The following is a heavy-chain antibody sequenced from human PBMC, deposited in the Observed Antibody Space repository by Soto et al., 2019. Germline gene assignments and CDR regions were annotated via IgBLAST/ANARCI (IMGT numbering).Heavy chain of an antibody. V-gene: IGHV1-58*01. D-gene: IGHD6-13*01. Sequence: QMQLVQSGPAVKKPGTSVKVSCKASGFTFTSSAVQWVRQARGQRLEWIGWIVVGGGNANYAQKFQERVTITQDMPTSTAYMELSRLGSEETAVYYCAAGVWSVEAAGSVYWVQGTLVTVSS. CDR1: GFTFTSSA. J-gene: IGHJ4*02. CDR3: AAGVWSVEAAGSVY. CDR2: IVVGGGNA.